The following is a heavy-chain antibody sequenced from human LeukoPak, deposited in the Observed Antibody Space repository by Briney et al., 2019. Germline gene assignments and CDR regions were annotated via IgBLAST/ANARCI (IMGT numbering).Heavy chain of an antibody. D-gene: IGHD3-10*01. J-gene: IGHJ4*02. V-gene: IGHV3-21*01. CDR2: ISSSSSYI. Sequence: PGGSLRLSCAASGFAFSSYSMNWVRQAPGKGLEWVSSISSSSSYIYYADSVKGRFTISRDNAKNSLYLQMNSLRPEDTAVYYCARAEARGAMLPGYWGQGTLVTVSS. CDR1: GFAFSSYS. CDR3: ARAEARGAMLPGY.